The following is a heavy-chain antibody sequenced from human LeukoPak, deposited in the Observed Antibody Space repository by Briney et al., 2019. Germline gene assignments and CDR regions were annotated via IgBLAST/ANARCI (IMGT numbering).Heavy chain of an antibody. D-gene: IGHD3-22*01. CDR1: GYTFTSYG. Sequence: GASVKVSCKASGYTFTSYGISWVRQAPGRGLEWMGWISAYNGNTKYAQKLQGRVTMTTDTSTSTAYMELRSLRSDDTAVYYCARVKYYDSSGYISYAFDIWGQGTMVTVSS. CDR2: ISAYNGNT. J-gene: IGHJ3*02. CDR3: ARVKYYDSSGYISYAFDI. V-gene: IGHV1-18*01.